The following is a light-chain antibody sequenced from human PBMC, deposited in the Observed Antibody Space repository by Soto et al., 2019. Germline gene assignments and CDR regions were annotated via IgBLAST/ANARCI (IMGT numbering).Light chain of an antibody. J-gene: IGKJ4*01. CDR3: QQYDTSPPLT. V-gene: IGKV3-20*01. Sequence: EIVLTQSAGTLSLSPGDRATLSCRASQSVTSNYLAWYQQKPGQAPRLLLYGASRRAIGIPDRFSGSGSGTDFTLTISRLEPEGFAVYYCQQYDTSPPLTFGGGTKVEIK. CDR1: QSVTSNY. CDR2: GAS.